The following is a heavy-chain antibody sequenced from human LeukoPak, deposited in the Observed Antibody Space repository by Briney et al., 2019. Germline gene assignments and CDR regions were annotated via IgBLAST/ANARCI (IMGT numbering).Heavy chain of an antibody. CDR1: GFTFSSYA. CDR3: AKGRSTSWKASYYFDY. CDR2: ISASGGGT. J-gene: IGHJ4*02. Sequence: GGSLRLSCAASGFTFSSYAMTWVRQAPGKGLEWVSVISASGGGTYYADSVKGRFTISRDNSKNTLYLQMNSLRVEDTAIYYCAKGRSTSWKASYYFDYWGQGTLVTVSS. D-gene: IGHD2-2*01. V-gene: IGHV3-23*01.